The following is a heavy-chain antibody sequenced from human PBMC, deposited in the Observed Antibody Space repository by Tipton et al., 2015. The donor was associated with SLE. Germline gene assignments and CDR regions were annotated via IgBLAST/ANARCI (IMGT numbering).Heavy chain of an antibody. Sequence: TLSLTCAVYGGSFSGYYWSWIRQLPGKGLEWIGEINHSGSTNYNPSLKSRVTLSEDTSKNQSSLKLSSVTAADTAVYYCASSELYCSSTSCYKAGQIHHWGQGTLVTVSS. CDR1: GGSFSGYY. CDR2: INHSGST. J-gene: IGHJ1*01. D-gene: IGHD2-2*02. CDR3: ASSELYCSSTSCYKAGQIHH. V-gene: IGHV4-34*01.